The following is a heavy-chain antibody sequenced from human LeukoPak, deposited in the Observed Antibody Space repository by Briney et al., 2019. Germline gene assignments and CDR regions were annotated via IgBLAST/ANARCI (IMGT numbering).Heavy chain of an antibody. V-gene: IGHV3-23*01. D-gene: IGHD6-13*01. CDR3: AKDLSVSRAAGGTSWFDP. CDR2: ISGSGGST. J-gene: IGHJ5*02. Sequence: GGSLRLSCAASGFTFSSYAMSWVRQAPGKGLEWVSAISGSGGSTYYADSVKGRFTISRDNSKNTLYLQMNSLRAEDTAVYYCAKDLSVSRAAGGTSWFDPWGQGTLVTVSS. CDR1: GFTFSSYA.